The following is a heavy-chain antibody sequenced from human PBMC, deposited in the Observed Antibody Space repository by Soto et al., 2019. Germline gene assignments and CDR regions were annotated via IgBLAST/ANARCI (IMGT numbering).Heavy chain of an antibody. CDR3: ARSIVVVTALDY. V-gene: IGHV1-3*01. CDR1: GDTFTSYY. J-gene: IGHJ4*02. Sequence: ASVKVSCKASGDTFTSYYMHWVRQAPGQRLEWMGWINAGNGNTKYSQKFQGRVTITRDTSASTAYMELSSLRSEDTAVYYCARSIVVVTALDYWGQGTLVTVPQ. D-gene: IGHD2-21*02. CDR2: INAGNGNT.